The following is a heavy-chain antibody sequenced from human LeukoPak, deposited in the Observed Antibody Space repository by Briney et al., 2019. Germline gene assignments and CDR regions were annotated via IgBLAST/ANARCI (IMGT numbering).Heavy chain of an antibody. J-gene: IGHJ4*02. V-gene: IGHV3-30-3*01. CDR3: AREGGDLRWKNRFDF. CDR2: ISYDGSSK. Sequence: GGSLRLSCAASGFTFSSYAMHWVRQAPGKGLEWVAVISYDGSSKYYTDSVKGRFTISRDNSKNTLYLQMNSLRAEDTAVYYCAREGGDLRWKNRFDFWGQGTLVTVSS. D-gene: IGHD4-23*01. CDR1: GFTFSSYA.